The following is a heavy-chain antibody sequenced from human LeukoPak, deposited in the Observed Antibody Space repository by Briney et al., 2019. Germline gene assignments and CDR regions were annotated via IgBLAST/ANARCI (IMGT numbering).Heavy chain of an antibody. V-gene: IGHV3-30-3*01. D-gene: IGHD6-19*01. CDR1: RFTSSSYA. CDR3: ARDIPSSDWTPTYYFDY. J-gene: IGHJ4*02. CDR2: MSYDGINK. Sequence: PGGSLRLSCALSRFTSSSYAMNWGPQAPGKGGEWGAFMSYDGINKYYADSVKGRFTISRDNSKNTLNLQMSSLRAEYTAVYYCARDIPSSDWTPTYYFDYWGQGTMVTVSS.